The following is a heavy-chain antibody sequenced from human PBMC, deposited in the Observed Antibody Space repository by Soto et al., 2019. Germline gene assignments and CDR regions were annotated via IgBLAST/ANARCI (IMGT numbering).Heavy chain of an antibody. CDR2: ITPYNGNA. D-gene: IGHD1-26*01. J-gene: IGHJ4*02. CDR3: ARARMYSGAYHDY. Sequence: APLKGYGNASGYTFSNFGINWVRQAPGQGLEWMGWITPYNGNANYAQKHQDRLTITTDTSTNTAYLELRSLRSDDTAVYFCARARMYSGAYHDYWGQGTLVTVS. CDR1: GYTFSNFG. V-gene: IGHV1-18*04.